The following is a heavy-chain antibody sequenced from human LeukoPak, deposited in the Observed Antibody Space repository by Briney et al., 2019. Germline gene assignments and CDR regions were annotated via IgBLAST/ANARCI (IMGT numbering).Heavy chain of an antibody. D-gene: IGHD2-15*01. CDR1: GGTFSSYA. Sequence: SVKVSCKASGGTFSSYAISWVRQAPGQGLEWMGGIIPIFGTANYAQEFQGRVTITADESPSTAYMELSSLRSEDTAVYYCAREGCSGGSCFISGMDVWGQGTTVTVSS. CDR2: IIPIFGTA. CDR3: AREGCSGGSCFISGMDV. J-gene: IGHJ6*02. V-gene: IGHV1-69*13.